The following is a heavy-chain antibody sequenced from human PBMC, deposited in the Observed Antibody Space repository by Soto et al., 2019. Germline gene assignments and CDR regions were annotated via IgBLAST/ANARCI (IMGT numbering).Heavy chain of an antibody. CDR1: EYTFVGYY. CDR2: INPKTGDT. J-gene: IGHJ4*02. D-gene: IGHD2-15*01. CDR3: ARVPCSGGSCYFTH. V-gene: IGHV1-2*02. Sequence: ASVKVSCKASEYTFVGYYIHWLRQAPGQRFEWMAWINPKTGDTDYAQKFQGRVTVTSDTSISTAYMELTSLTSDDSAVYYCARVPCSGGSCYFTHWGQGTPVTVSS.